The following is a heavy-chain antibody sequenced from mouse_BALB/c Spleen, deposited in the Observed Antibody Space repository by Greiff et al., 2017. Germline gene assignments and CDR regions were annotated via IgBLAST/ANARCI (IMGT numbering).Heavy chain of an antibody. V-gene: IGHV2-9*02. CDR2: IWAGGST. CDR3: AREYGNWFAY. J-gene: IGHJ3*01. CDR1: GFSLTSYG. Sequence: VQGVESGPGLVAPSQSLSITCTVSGFSLTSYGVHWVRQPPGKGLEWLGVIWAGGSTNYNSALMSRLSISKDNSKSQVFLKMNSLQTDDTAMYYCAREYGNWFAYWGQGTLVTVSA. D-gene: IGHD2-1*01.